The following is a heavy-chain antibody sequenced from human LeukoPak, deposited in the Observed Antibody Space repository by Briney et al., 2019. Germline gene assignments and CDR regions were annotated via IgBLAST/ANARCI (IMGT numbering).Heavy chain of an antibody. CDR1: GFTFSSYS. J-gene: IGHJ4*02. D-gene: IGHD2-21*02. Sequence: GGSLRLSCAASGFTFSSYSINWVRQAPGKGLEWVSSINNNSIYIYYADSVKGRFTISRDNAKNSLFLQMNSLRAEDTAIYYCARLVVVTAKNYYFDYWGQGTLVTVSS. CDR3: ARLVVVTAKNYYFDY. CDR2: INNNSIYI. V-gene: IGHV3-21*01.